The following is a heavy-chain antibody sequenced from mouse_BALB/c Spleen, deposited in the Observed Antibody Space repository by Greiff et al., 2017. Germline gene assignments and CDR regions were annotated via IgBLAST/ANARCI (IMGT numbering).Heavy chain of an antibody. D-gene: IGHD2-4*01. Sequence: QVQLQQSGAELARPGASVKLSCKATGYTFTDYYINWVKQRTGQGLEWIGEIYPGSGNTYYNEKFKGKATLTADKSSSTAYMQLSSLTSEDSAVYFCARAYMITTPYYAMDYWGQGTSVTVSS. V-gene: IGHV1-77*01. CDR2: IYPGSGNT. J-gene: IGHJ4*01. CDR3: ARAYMITTPYYAMDY. CDR1: GYTFTDYY.